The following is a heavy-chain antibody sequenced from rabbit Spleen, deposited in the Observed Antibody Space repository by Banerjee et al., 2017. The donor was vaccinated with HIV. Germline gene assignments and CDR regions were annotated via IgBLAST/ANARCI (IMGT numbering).Heavy chain of an antibody. Sequence: QEQLEESGGDLVKPEGSLTLTCTASGFSFSRNYYMCWVRQAPGKGLECIACIYPDSSGSTYYASWAKGRFTISKTSSTTVTLQMTSLTVADTATYFCARDTGSSFSTYGMDLWGPGTLVTVS. J-gene: IGHJ6*01. CDR3: ARDTGSSFSTYGMDL. D-gene: IGHD8-1*01. V-gene: IGHV1S45*01. CDR2: IYPDSSGST. CDR1: GFSFSRNYY.